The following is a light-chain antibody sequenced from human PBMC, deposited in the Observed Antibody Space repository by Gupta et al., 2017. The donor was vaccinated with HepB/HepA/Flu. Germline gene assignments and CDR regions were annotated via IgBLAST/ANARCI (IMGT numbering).Light chain of an antibody. V-gene: IGKV1-9*01. Sequence: DIQLTQSPSFLSASVGDRVTITCRASQGINSYLAWYQQKPGKAPNLLIYVASTLQSGVPSRFSGSGSGTEFTLTISSLQPEDFATYYCQQVNSLPLTFGGGTKVEIK. J-gene: IGKJ4*01. CDR1: QGINSY. CDR3: QQVNSLPLT. CDR2: VAS.